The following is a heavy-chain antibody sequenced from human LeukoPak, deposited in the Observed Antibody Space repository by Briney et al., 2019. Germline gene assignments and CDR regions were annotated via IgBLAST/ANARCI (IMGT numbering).Heavy chain of an antibody. D-gene: IGHD4-17*01. Sequence: GGSLRLSCTVSGFTFSSYWMSWVRQAPGKGLEWVANIKQDGSEKYYVDSVKGRFTISRDNAKNSLYLQMNSLRAEDTAVYYCARNYGALGDWFDPWGQGTLVTVSS. J-gene: IGHJ5*02. V-gene: IGHV3-7*01. CDR3: ARNYGALGDWFDP. CDR2: IKQDGSEK. CDR1: GFTFSSYW.